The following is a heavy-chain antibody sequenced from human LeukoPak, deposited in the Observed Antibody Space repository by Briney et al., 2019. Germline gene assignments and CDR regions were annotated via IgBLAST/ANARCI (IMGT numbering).Heavy chain of an antibody. CDR1: GFTFSSYA. D-gene: IGHD6-19*01. J-gene: IGHJ4*02. Sequence: GGSLRLPCAASGFTFSSYAMSWVRQAPGKGLEWVSAISGSGGSTYYADSVKGRFTISRDNSKNTLYLQMNSLRAEDTAVYYCAKNRLVGYSSGIDYWGQGTLVTVSS. CDR2: ISGSGGST. CDR3: AKNRLVGYSSGIDY. V-gene: IGHV3-23*01.